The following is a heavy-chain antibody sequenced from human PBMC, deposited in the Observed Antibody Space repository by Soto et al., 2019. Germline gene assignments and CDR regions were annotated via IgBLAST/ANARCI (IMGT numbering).Heavy chain of an antibody. CDR3: ARGKYYYHSSDGKNWLDP. D-gene: IGHD3-22*01. CDR1: GFSLNTNGVA. Sequence: SGPTLVNPTQTLTLTCTFSGFSLNTNGVAVGWIRQPPRKALEWLGFIYWNDDKRYSPSVDSRLTLTKDTSKNEVVLTMTNMDPADTATYCCARGKYYYHSSDGKNWLDPWGQGTLVTVSS. V-gene: IGHV2-5*01. CDR2: IYWNDDK. J-gene: IGHJ5*02.